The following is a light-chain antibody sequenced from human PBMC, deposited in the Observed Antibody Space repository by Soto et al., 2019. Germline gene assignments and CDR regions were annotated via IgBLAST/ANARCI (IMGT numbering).Light chain of an antibody. CDR3: QQSYSTPPA. CDR2: AAS. Sequence: DIQVTQSPSSLSASVGDRVTITCRASQSISSYLNWYQQKQGKAPNLLIYAASSLQSGVPSRFSGSASGTDFTLTISRLQPEDFATYYCQQSYSTPPAFGQGTKLEIK. V-gene: IGKV1-39*01. CDR1: QSISSY. J-gene: IGKJ2*01.